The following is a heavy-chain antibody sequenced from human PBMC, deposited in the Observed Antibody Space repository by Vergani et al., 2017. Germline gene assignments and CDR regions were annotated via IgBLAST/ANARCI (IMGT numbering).Heavy chain of an antibody. CDR1: GFTFSSYA. CDR3: ARDPASVGWFDP. CDR2: IYYSGST. D-gene: IGHD3-10*01. Sequence: VQLLESGGGLVQPGGSLRLSCAASGFTFSSYAMSWVRQHPGKGLEWIGYIYYSGSTYYNPSLKSRVTISVDTSKNQFSLKLSSVTAADTAVYYCARDPASVGWFDPWGQGTLVTVSS. J-gene: IGHJ5*02. V-gene: IGHV4-31*02.